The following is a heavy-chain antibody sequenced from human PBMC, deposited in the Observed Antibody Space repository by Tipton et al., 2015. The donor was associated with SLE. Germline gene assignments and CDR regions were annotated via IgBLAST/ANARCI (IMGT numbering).Heavy chain of an antibody. CDR3: ARDRSLVGATKRYYYYGMDV. J-gene: IGHJ6*02. D-gene: IGHD1-26*01. CDR2: ISSSSSHT. V-gene: IGHV3-11*06. CDR1: RFTFSDDY. Sequence: SLRLSCAASRFTFSDDYMSWIRQAPGKGLEWVSYISSSSSHTNYADSVKGRFTISRDNAKNSLYLQMNSLRAGDTAVYYCARDRSLVGATKRYYYYGMDVWGQGTTVTVSS.